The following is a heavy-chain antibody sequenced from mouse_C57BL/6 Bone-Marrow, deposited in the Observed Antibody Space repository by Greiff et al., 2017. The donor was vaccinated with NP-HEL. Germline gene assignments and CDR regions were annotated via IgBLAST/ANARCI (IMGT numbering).Heavy chain of an antibody. V-gene: IGHV1-80*01. CDR2: IYPGDGDT. CDR3: ARYYGRSYYFDN. J-gene: IGHJ2*01. D-gene: IGHD1-1*01. CDR1: GYAFSSYY. Sequence: VQLQQSGAELVKPGASVKISCKASGYAFSSYYMNWVKQRPGKGLEWIGQIYPGDGDTNYNGKFKGKATLTADKSSSTAYMQLSSLTSEDSAVYFCARYYGRSYYFDNWGQGTTLTVSS.